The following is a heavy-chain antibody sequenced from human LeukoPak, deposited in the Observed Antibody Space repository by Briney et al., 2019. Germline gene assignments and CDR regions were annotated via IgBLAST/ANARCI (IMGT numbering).Heavy chain of an antibody. Sequence: PGGSLRLSCAASGFTFSSYEMNWVRQAPGKGLEWVSYISSSGSTIYYADSVKGRFTISRDNAKNSLYLQMDSLRVEDTAIYYCARDATSDTLGSWGQGTVVTVS. D-gene: IGHD2-2*02. CDR2: ISSSGSTI. J-gene: IGHJ5*02. V-gene: IGHV3-48*03. CDR3: ARDATSDTLGS. CDR1: GFTFSSYE.